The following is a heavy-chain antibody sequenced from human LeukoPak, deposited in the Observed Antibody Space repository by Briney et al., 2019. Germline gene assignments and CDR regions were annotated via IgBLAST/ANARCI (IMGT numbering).Heavy chain of an antibody. CDR3: AAMVRGVVDY. V-gene: IGHV4-30-2*01. J-gene: IGHJ4*02. CDR2: IYHSGST. CDR1: GGSISSGGYS. D-gene: IGHD3-10*01. Sequence: SQTLSLTCAVSGGSISSGGYSWSWIRQPPGKGLEWIGYIYHSGSTYCNPSLKSRVTISVDRSKNQFSLKLSSVTAADTAVYYCAAMVRGVVDYWGQGTLVTVSS.